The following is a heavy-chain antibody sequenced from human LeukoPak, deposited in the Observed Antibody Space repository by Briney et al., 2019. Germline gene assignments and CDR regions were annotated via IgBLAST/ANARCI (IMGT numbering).Heavy chain of an antibody. CDR3: ARVGGTSWADY. V-gene: IGHV3-7*01. J-gene: IGHJ4*02. CDR2: VKQDGTEK. D-gene: IGHD6-13*01. Sequence: PGRSLRLSCEASGFTFRDYWITWVRQAPGKGLEWVANVKQDGTEKFYVDSVKGRFTISRDNGKNSLYLQMNSLRVEDTAIYYCARVGGTSWADYWGQGTLVTVSS. CDR1: GFTFRDYW.